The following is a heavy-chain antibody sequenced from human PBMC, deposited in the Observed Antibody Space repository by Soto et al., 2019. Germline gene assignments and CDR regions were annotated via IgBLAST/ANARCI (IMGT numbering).Heavy chain of an antibody. D-gene: IGHD6-19*01. CDR1: GGSISCHY. V-gene: IGHV4-59*11. CDR2: IFYSGST. CDR3: ARVGSSGWSPDY. Sequence: SETLSLTCTVSGGSISCHYWIWIRQSPGKRLEWIGYIFYSGSTNYNPSLKSRVTLSVDTSKNQFSLRLSSVTAADTAVYYCARVGSSGWSPDYWGQGTLVTVSS. J-gene: IGHJ4*02.